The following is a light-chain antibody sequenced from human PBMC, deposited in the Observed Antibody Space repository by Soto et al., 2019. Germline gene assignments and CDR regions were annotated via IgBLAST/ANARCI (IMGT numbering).Light chain of an antibody. CDR2: GAS. CDR3: QQYGSPPWT. Sequence: EIVLTQSPGTLSLSPGERATLSCRASQSVSSSSLAWYQQKPGQAPRLLIYGASSRATGISDRFSGSGSGTDFTLTISRLEPEDFAVYYCQQYGSPPWTFGQGTKVEIK. V-gene: IGKV3-20*01. J-gene: IGKJ1*01. CDR1: QSVSSSS.